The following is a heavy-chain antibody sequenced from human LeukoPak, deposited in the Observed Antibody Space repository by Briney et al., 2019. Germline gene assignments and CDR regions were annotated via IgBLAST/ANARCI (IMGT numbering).Heavy chain of an antibody. CDR3: ARKVYYHDSTDYWFFDL. CDR2: IYYKGNT. CDR1: GGSLSSYF. V-gene: IGHV4-59*01. D-gene: IGHD3-16*01. J-gene: IGHJ2*01. Sequence: SETLSLTCTVSGGSLSSYFWNWVRQPPGKGLEWIGSIYYKGNTNYNPSLKTRVTISVDTSKNQFSLKLSSVTAADTAVYFCARKVYYHDSTDYWFFDLWGRGTLVTVSS.